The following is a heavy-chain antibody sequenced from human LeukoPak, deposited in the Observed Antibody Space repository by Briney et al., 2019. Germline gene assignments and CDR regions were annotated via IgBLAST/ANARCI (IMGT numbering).Heavy chain of an antibody. V-gene: IGHV6-1*01. Sequence: SQTLSLTCAISGDSVSSNSAAWNWIRQSPSRGLEWLGRTYYRSKWYNDYAVSVKSRITINPDTSKNQFSLKLSSVTAADAAVYYCARAVQYYDYVWGSYRYTHAFDIWGQGTMVTVSS. J-gene: IGHJ3*02. CDR2: TYYRSKWYN. D-gene: IGHD3-16*02. CDR3: ARAVQYYDYVWGSYRYTHAFDI. CDR1: GDSVSSNSAA.